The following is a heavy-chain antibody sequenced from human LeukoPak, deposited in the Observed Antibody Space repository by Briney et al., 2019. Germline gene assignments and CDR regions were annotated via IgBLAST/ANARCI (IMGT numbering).Heavy chain of an antibody. CDR2: ISYDGSNK. Sequence: GSLRLSCAASGFTFSSYAMHWVRQAPGKGLEWVAVISYDGSNKYYADSVKGRFTISRDNSKNTLYLQMSSLRAEDTAVYYCARDGFRSDSSGYYFYNWFDPWGQGTLVTVSS. J-gene: IGHJ5*02. V-gene: IGHV3-30*04. CDR1: GFTFSSYA. CDR3: ARDGFRSDSSGYYFYNWFDP. D-gene: IGHD3-22*01.